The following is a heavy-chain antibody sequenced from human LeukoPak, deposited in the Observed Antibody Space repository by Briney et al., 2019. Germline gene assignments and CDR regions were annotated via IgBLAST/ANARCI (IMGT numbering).Heavy chain of an antibody. CDR2: MYSGGGT. CDR1: GFIVTRNY. V-gene: IGHV3-53*01. D-gene: IGHD1-1*01. CDR3: ARYDNGKDYFDY. J-gene: IGHJ4*02. Sequence: RGSLRLSCAASGFIVTRNYVSWVRQAPGKGLEWVSLMYSGGGTSYADSVKGRFTISRDTSKNTLYLQMSSLRAEDTALYYCARYDNGKDYFDYWGQGTLVTVSS.